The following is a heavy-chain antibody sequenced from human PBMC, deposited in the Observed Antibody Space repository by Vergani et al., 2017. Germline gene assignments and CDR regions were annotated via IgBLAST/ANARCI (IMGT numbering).Heavy chain of an antibody. D-gene: IGHD6-19*01. J-gene: IGHJ4*02. CDR3: ARGWVSGWYGELGY. CDR2: IYHSGST. Sequence: QLHLQESGPGLVKPSETLSLTCTVSGGSITSSSYYWGWIRQPPGKGLEWIGNIYHSGSTNYNPSLQSRVTMSVDTSNNQFSLRLSSVTAADTAVYYCARGWVSGWYGELGYWGQGTLVTVSS. CDR1: GGSITSSSYY. V-gene: IGHV4-61*05.